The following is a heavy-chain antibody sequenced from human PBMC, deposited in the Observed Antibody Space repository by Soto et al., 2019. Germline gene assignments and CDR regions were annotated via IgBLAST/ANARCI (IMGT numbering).Heavy chain of an antibody. CDR1: GGSISSSSYY. D-gene: IGHD3-3*01. CDR3: ARHGGEYYDFRSGYYTFDY. V-gene: IGHV4-39*01. J-gene: IGHJ4*02. CDR2: IYYSGST. Sequence: SETLSLTCTVSGGSISSSSYYWGWIRQPPGKGLEWIGSIYYSGSTYYNPSLKSRVTISVDTSKNQFSLKLSSVTAADTAVYYCARHGGEYYDFRSGYYTFDYWGQGTLVTVSS.